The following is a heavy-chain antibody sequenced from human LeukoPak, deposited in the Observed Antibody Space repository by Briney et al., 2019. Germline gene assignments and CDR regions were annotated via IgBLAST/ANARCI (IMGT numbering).Heavy chain of an antibody. CDR2: INHSGST. CDR3: ASGHIAAAGH. J-gene: IGHJ4*02. D-gene: IGHD6-13*01. CDR1: GGSFSGYY. V-gene: IGHV4-34*01. Sequence: SETLSLTCAVYGGSFSGYYWSWIRRPPGKGLEWIGEINHSGSTNYNPSLKSRVTISVDTSKNQFSLKLSSVTAADTAVYYCASGHIAAAGHWGQGTLVTVSS.